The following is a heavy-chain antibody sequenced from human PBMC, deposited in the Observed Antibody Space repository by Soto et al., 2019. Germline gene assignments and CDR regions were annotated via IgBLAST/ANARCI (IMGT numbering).Heavy chain of an antibody. V-gene: IGHV6-1*01. J-gene: IGHJ4*02. D-gene: IGHD6-19*01. Sequence: PSQTLSLTCAISGDSVSSNSAAWNWIRQSPSRGLEWLGRTYYRSKWYNDYAVSVKSRITINPDTSKNQFSLQLNSVTPEDTAVYYCARGKRSSGWAMGEKTPKYYFDYWGQGTLVTVSS. CDR3: ARGKRSSGWAMGEKTPKYYFDY. CDR1: GDSVSSNSAA. CDR2: TYYRSKWYN.